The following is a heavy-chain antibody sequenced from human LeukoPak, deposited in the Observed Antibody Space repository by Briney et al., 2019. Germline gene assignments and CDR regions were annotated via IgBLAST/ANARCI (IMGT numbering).Heavy chain of an antibody. CDR2: IYYSGST. CDR3: ARGTRTFDP. D-gene: IGHD2-2*01. V-gene: IGHV4-39*07. CDR1: GGSISSSSYY. Sequence: PSETLSLTCTVSGGSISSSSYYWGWIRQPPGKGLEWIGSIYYSGSTNYNPSLKSRVTISVDTSKNQFSLKLSSVTAADTAVYYCARGTRTFDPWGQGTLVTVSS. J-gene: IGHJ5*02.